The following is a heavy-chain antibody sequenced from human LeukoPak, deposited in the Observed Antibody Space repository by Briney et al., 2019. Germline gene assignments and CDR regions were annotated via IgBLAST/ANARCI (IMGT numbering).Heavy chain of an antibody. CDR2: INPNSGGT. CDR1: GYTFTGYY. Sequence: ASVKVSCKASGYTFTGYYTHWVRQAPGQGLEWMGRINPNSGGTNYAQKFQGRVTMTRDTSISTAYMELSRRRSDHTAVYYCASIEVVVVIRAQRWLKSTLDYGGQGTLVTVSS. D-gene: IGHD3-22*01. J-gene: IGHJ4*02. CDR3: ASIEVVVVIRAQRWLKSTLDY. V-gene: IGHV1-2*06.